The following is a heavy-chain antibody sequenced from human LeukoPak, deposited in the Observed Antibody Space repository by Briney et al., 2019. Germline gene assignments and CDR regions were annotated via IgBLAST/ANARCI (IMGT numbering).Heavy chain of an antibody. CDR3: ASTIRAYGDYPKV. CDR1: GFTFSSYG. J-gene: IGHJ4*02. CDR2: INPSGGST. D-gene: IGHD4-17*01. V-gene: IGHV1-46*01. Sequence: GGSLRLSCAASGFTFSSYGMHWVRQAPGQGLEWMGIINPSGGSTSYAQKFQGRVTMTRDMSTSTVYMELSSLRSEDTAVYYCASTIRAYGDYPKVWGQGTLVTVSS.